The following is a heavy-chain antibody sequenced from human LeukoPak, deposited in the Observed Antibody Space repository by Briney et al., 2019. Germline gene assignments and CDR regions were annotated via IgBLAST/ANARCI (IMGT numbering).Heavy chain of an antibody. CDR1: GYTFTGYY. V-gene: IGHV1-2*02. CDR3: ARMRGVSQPLVIDY. J-gene: IGHJ4*02. D-gene: IGHD6-13*01. CDR2: TSPYSGAT. Sequence: ASVKLSCKASGYTFTGYYIHWVRQAPGQGLEWMGWTSPYSGATENAKKFQDSVTMTRDTSISTAYTALSRLRSADTALYYCARMRGVSQPLVIDYWAQGTLVTVS.